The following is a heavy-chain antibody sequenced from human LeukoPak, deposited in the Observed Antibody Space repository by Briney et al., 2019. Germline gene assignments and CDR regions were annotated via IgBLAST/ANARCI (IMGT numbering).Heavy chain of an antibody. CDR2: FDPEDGET. CDR3: ASRSVVDGDYVPFDY. Sequence: ASVKVSCKVSGYTLTELSMHWVGQAPGKGLEWMGGFDPEDGETIYAQKFQSRVTMTEDTSTDTAYMELSSLRSEDTAVYYCASRSVVDGDYVPFDYWGQGTLVTVSS. J-gene: IGHJ4*02. CDR1: GYTLTELS. V-gene: IGHV1-24*01. D-gene: IGHD4-17*01.